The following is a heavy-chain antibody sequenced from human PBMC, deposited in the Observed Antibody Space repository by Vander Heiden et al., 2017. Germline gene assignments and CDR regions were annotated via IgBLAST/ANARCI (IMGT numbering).Heavy chain of an antibody. Sequence: VQLLESGGGLVKPGGSLRLSCAASGFTVSSYTMAWVRQAQGKGLEWVSSISGSGYNIYYADSVKGRFTISRDNAKNSLYLQMNSLRAEDTAVYYCARHHCTGGSCRGYFDFWGQGTLVTVSS. J-gene: IGHJ4*02. V-gene: IGHV3-21*01. CDR1: GFTVSSYT. CDR3: ARHHCTGGSCRGYFDF. D-gene: IGHD2-8*02. CDR2: ISGSGYNI.